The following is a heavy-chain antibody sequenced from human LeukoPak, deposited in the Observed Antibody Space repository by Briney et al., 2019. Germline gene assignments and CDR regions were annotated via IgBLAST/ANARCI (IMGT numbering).Heavy chain of an antibody. V-gene: IGHV3-30*18. CDR3: AKISGLLFDY. CDR2: ISYDGSNK. D-gene: IGHD1-26*01. CDR1: GFTFSSYG. J-gene: IGHJ4*02. Sequence: GRSLRLSCAASGFTFSSYGMHWVRQAPGKGLEWVAVISYDGSNKYYADSVKGRFTISRDNSKNTLYLQMNSLRAEDTAVYYCAKISGLLFDYWGQGTLVTVSS.